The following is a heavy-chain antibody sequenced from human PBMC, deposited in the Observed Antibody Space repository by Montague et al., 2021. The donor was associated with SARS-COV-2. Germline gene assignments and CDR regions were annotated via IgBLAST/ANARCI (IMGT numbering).Heavy chain of an antibody. CDR3: AKNFPGQFYFDD. Sequence: SLRLSCAASGFTFSTYAMNWVRQAPGKGLEWVSGISSGGNKHHADSVKGRFTISRDDPRNTLYLQMHSLRAEDTAMYYCAKNFPGQFYFDDWGQGTLVAVSS. CDR2: ISSGGNK. CDR1: GFTFSTYA. J-gene: IGHJ4*02. V-gene: IGHV3-23*01. D-gene: IGHD2/OR15-2a*01.